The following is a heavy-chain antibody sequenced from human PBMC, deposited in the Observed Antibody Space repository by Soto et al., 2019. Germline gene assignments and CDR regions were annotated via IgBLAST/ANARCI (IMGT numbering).Heavy chain of an antibody. D-gene: IGHD4-4*01. CDR1: GGSICSGTSY. CDR3: ARESAGNSKYGSGMDV. V-gene: IGHV4-39*02. J-gene: IGHJ6*02. Sequence: SETLSLTCTVSGGSICSGTSYWCWIRQQPGKGLEWIGSIYYSGSTYYSPSLKSRVTISVDTSKNQFSLKLSSVTAADTAVYYCARESAGNSKYGSGMDVCGQGTTVTVSS. CDR2: IYYSGST.